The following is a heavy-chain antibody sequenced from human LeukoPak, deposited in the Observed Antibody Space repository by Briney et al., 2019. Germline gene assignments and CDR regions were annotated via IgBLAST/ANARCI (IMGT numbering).Heavy chain of an antibody. D-gene: IGHD6-19*01. CDR1: GGTFSSYA. CDR3: ARDHSSDLLYYFDY. J-gene: IGHJ4*02. CDR2: IIPIFGTA. V-gene: IGHV1-69*06. Sequence: SVKVSCKASGGTFSSYAISWVRQAPGQGLEWMGGIIPIFGTANYAQKFQGRVTITADKSTSTAYMELSSLRSEDTAVYYCARDHSSDLLYYFDYWGQGTLVTVSS.